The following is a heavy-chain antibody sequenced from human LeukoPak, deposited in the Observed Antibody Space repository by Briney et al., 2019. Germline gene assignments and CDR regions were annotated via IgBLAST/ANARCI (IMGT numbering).Heavy chain of an antibody. D-gene: IGHD2-2*01. CDR3: ARDKVPGDY. CDR2: IYTSGST. Sequence: SETLSLTCTVSGGSISSGSYYWSWIRQPAGKGLEWIGRIYTSGSTNYNPSLKSRVTISVDTSKNQFSLKLSSVTAADTAVYYCARDKVPGDYWGQGTLVTVFS. CDR1: GGSISSGSYY. V-gene: IGHV4-61*02. J-gene: IGHJ4*02.